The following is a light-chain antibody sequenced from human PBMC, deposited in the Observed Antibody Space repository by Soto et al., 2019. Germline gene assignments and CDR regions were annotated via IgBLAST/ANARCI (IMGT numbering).Light chain of an antibody. Sequence: EIVMTQSPATLSVSPGERATLSCRASQSVSSNLAWYQQKPGQAPRLLIYGASTRATGIPARFSGSGSGTEFPLTSRSLQSEDFAVYYCQQYNNWSPAFGQGTKVEIK. CDR2: GAS. J-gene: IGKJ1*01. CDR3: QQYNNWSPA. V-gene: IGKV3-15*01. CDR1: QSVSSN.